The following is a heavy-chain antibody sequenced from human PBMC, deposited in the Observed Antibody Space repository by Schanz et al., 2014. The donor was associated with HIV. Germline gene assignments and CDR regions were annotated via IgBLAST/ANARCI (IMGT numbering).Heavy chain of an antibody. CDR2: ISYDGRNK. J-gene: IGHJ6*02. V-gene: IGHV3-30*18. CDR3: AKDRNQYDSRYIGKGNYYYYYGMDV. D-gene: IGHD3-22*01. Sequence: QVQLVESGGGVVQPGRSLRLSCEASGFTFNNYGMHWVRQAPGKGLEWVAVISYDGRNKYFADSVKGRFTISRDNSKNTLYLQMKNLRPEDTAVYYCAKDRNQYDSRYIGKGNYYYYYGMDVWGQGTTVTVSS. CDR1: GFTFNNYG.